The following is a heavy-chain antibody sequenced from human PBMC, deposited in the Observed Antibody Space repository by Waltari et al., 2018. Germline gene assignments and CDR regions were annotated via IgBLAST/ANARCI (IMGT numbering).Heavy chain of an antibody. CDR1: GFTLHCAW. D-gene: IGHD1-1*01. J-gene: IGHJ6*02. CDR3: LRVPTYHTDV. Sequence: EMQLVESGGGLVKHGESLRLSCATSGFTLHCAWMLWVRQAPGKGPEWVGLIKSETTDYAPPVRGRFTISRDDSQNTFFLQMNSLKIEDTAVYYCLRVPTYHTDVWGQGTAVTVSS. V-gene: IGHV3-15*01. CDR2: IKSETT.